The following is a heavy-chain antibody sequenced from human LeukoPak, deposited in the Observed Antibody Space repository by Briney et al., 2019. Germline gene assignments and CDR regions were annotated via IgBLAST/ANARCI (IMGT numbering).Heavy chain of an antibody. CDR3: ARSAAGSSGYYWYYFDY. CDR2: IYPGDSDT. J-gene: IGHJ4*02. D-gene: IGHD3-22*01. Sequence: GEALQISSKGSGYGFTSYCIGWVRLMRGKGLEWMGMIYPGDSDTRYSPSFQGQVTISADKSISTAYLHWSSLKASDTAMYYCARSAAGSSGYYWYYFDYWGQGTLVTVSS. V-gene: IGHV5-51*01. CDR1: GYGFTSYC.